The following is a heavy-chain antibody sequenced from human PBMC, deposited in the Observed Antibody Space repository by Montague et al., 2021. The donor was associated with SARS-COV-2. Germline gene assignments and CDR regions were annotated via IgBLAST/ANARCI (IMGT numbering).Heavy chain of an antibody. CDR1: GDSVASDTAA. V-gene: IGHV6-1*01. Sequence: CAISGDSVASDTAAWHWIKQSPAIDLEWLGRRCYRSQWNTDSAASVRSRISFSGDISKNQFSLHLNSVTPEDTAIYYCARDGDYGGTWYSFLQNWGQGTLVIVSS. J-gene: IGHJ1*01. CDR2: RCYRSQWNT. CDR3: ARDGDYGGTWYSFLQN. D-gene: IGHD4-17*01.